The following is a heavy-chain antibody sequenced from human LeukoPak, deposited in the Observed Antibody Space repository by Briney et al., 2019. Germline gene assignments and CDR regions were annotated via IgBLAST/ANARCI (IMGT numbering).Heavy chain of an antibody. CDR2: MNPNSGNT. CDR3: ARGDRRWLLLDWFDP. D-gene: IGHD3-22*01. Sequence: ASVKVSCKASGYTFTSYDINWVRQATGQGLEWMGWMNPNSGNTGYAQKFQGRVTMTRNTSLRTAYMELSSLRAEDTAVYYCARGDRRWLLLDWFDPWGQGTLVTVSS. J-gene: IGHJ5*02. CDR1: GYTFTSYD. V-gene: IGHV1-8*01.